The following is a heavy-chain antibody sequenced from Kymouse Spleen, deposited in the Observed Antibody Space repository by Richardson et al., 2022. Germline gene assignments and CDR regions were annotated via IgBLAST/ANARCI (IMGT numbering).Heavy chain of an antibody. Sequence: EVQLVESGGGLVQPGGSLRLSCAASGFTFSSYSMNWVRQAPGKGLEWVSYISSSSSTIYYADSVKGRFTISRDNAKNSLYLQMNSLRDEDTAVYYCARDQGVTMVRGVIIAWGQGTLVTVSS. CDR1: GFTFSSYS. CDR2: ISSSSSTI. D-gene: IGHD3-10*01. CDR3: ARDQGVTMVRGVIIA. V-gene: IGHV3-48*02. J-gene: IGHJ5*02.